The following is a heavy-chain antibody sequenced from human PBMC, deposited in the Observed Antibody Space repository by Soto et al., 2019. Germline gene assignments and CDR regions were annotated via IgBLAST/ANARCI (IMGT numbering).Heavy chain of an antibody. J-gene: IGHJ5*02. CDR2: IHSIGSTI. CDR1: GFTFRDYY. V-gene: IGHV3-11*01. CDR3: ARAVKWNEFDP. D-gene: IGHD1-1*01. Sequence: QVQLVESGGGLVKPGGSLRLSCAASGFTFRDYYMSWIRQAPGMGLEWISYIHSIGSTIYYAVSMKGRFTISRDNAKNSLYLQMNRLRAEDTAVDYCARAVKWNEFDPWGQGTLVTVSS.